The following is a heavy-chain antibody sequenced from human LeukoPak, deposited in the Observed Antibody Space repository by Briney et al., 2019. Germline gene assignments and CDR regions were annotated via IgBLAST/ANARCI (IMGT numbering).Heavy chain of an antibody. CDR1: GFTFSSYA. D-gene: IGHD2-21*02. CDR3: AKDHDLCCGGDCYSDY. V-gene: IGHV3-23*01. CDR2: ISGSGGST. Sequence: GASLRLSCAASGFTFSSYAMSWVRQAPGKGLEWVSAISGSGGSTYYADSVKDRFTISRDNSKNTLYLQMNSLRAEDTAVYYCAKDHDLCCGGDCYSDYWGQGTLVTVSS. J-gene: IGHJ4*02.